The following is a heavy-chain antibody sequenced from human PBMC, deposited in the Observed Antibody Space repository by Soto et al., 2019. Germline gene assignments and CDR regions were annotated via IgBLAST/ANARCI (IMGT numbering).Heavy chain of an antibody. Sequence: SETLSLTCSVSGGSINSGDYYCNWIRQPPGKGLEWIGYIYYDGSTHYNPSLESRVTISVDTSKNQFSLKLSSVTAADPAVYYCARGPDDVWSGLWYFDSGGEGSLVKVAS. D-gene: IGHD3-3*01. J-gene: IGHJ4*02. V-gene: IGHV4-30-4*01. CDR3: ARGPDDVWSGLWYFDS. CDR2: IYYDGST. CDR1: GGSINSGDYY.